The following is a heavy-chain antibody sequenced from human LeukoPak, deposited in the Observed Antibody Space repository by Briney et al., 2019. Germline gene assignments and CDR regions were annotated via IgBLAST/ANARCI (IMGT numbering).Heavy chain of an antibody. D-gene: IGHD6-6*01. V-gene: IGHV4-31*03. CDR2: IYYSGST. Sequence: SETLSLTCTVSGGSISSGGYYWSWIRQHPGKGLEWIGYIYYSGSTYYNPSLKSRVTISVDTSKNQFSLKLSSVTAADTAVYYCARGLRSSSSDFDYWGQRTLVTVSS. CDR1: GGSISSGGYY. CDR3: ARGLRSSSSDFDY. J-gene: IGHJ4*02.